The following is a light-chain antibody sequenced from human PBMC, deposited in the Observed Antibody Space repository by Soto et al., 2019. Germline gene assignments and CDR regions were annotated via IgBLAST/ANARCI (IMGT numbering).Light chain of an antibody. Sequence: DIGMTQSPSTLSASVGDRVTITCRASQSISSWLAWYQQTPGKAPNLLIHKASHLESGVPSRVSGSGSGTEFTLTISSLQPEDFETYYCQHYNTYTWTFGQGTKVDI. V-gene: IGKV1-5*03. CDR1: QSISSW. J-gene: IGKJ1*01. CDR2: KAS. CDR3: QHYNTYTWT.